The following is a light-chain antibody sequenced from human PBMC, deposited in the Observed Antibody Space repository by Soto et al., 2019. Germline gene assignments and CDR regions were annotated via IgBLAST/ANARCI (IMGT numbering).Light chain of an antibody. V-gene: IGLV2-14*01. J-gene: IGLJ1*01. Sequence: QSLLTQPSSLSGSPGQSITISCTGTISDVGTYNYVSWNQQHPGKAPKLMIYEVSNRPSGVSNRFSGSKSGNTASLTISGLQAEDEADYYCSSYTSSSTYVFGTGTKVNVL. CDR3: SSYTSSSTYV. CDR1: ISDVGTYNY. CDR2: EVS.